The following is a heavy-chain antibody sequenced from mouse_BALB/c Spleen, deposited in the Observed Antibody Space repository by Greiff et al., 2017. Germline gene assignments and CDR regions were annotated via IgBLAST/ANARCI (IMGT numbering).Heavy chain of an antibody. CDR1: GFNIKDTY. CDR2: IDPANGNT. J-gene: IGHJ2*01. D-gene: IGHD2-1*01. V-gene: IGHV14-3*02. Sequence: EVQVVESGAELVKPGASVKLSCTASGFNIKDTYMHWVKQRPEQGLEWIGRIDPANGNTKYDPKFQGKATITADTSSNTAYLQLSSLTSEDTAVYYCARYGNYPYYFDYWGQGTTLTVSS. CDR3: ARYGNYPYYFDY.